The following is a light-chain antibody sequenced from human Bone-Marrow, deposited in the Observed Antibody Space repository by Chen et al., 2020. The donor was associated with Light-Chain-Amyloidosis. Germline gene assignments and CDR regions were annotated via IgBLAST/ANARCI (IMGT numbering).Light chain of an antibody. Sequence: QSALTQPASVSGSPGQSITISCTGTSSDVGVYNYVSWYQQHSGKAPKLMIYDVSNRPSGVSNRFSGSKSGNTASLTISGLQAEDEADYYCSSYTSSSTVVFGGGTKLTVL. V-gene: IGLV2-14*03. CDR3: SSYTSSSTVV. J-gene: IGLJ2*01. CDR2: DVS. CDR1: SSDVGVYNY.